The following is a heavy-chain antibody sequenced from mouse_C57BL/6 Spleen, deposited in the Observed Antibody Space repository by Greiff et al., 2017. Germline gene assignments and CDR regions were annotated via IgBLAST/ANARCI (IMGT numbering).Heavy chain of an antibody. CDR1: GFNIKDDY. CDR2: IDPEKGVT. J-gene: IGHJ3*01. CDR3: TTHSTIYDDYDRGFAY. D-gene: IGHD2-4*01. Sequence: VQLQQSGAELVRPGASVKLSCTASGFNIKDDYMHWVQQRPEQGLEWIGWIDPEKGVTEYASKFQGKATITADTSAHTAYRQLSSLTSEDTAVYYGTTHSTIYDDYDRGFAYWGQGTLVTVSA. V-gene: IGHV14-4*01.